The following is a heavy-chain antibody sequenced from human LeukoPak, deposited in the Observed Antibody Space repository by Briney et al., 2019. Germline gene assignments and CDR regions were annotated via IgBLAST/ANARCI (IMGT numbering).Heavy chain of an antibody. D-gene: IGHD2-15*01. V-gene: IGHV6-1*01. CDR3: ARDRGGFDS. J-gene: IGHJ4*01. Sequence: SQTLSLTCNISGDSVSSDTAAWNWIRQSPSRGLEWLGRTYYRSTWSTDYAVSVQSRITINPDTSRNHFSLQLSSVTPEDTAVYYCARDRGGFDSWGQGTLVTVSS. CDR2: TYYRSTWST. CDR1: GDSVSSDTAA.